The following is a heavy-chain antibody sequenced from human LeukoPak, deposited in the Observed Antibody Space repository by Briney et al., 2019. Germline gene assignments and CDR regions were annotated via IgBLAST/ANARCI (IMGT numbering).Heavy chain of an antibody. Sequence: GASVKVSCKTSGGNFNSYVISWVRQAPGQGLEWMGGIIPISSTTNYAQKFQGRVTITADDSTSTVYMDLSSLRSEDTAVYYCARGPTAGYDTSGYLNWFDIWGQGTLVTVSS. CDR3: ARGPTAGYDTSGYLNWFDI. CDR2: IIPISSTT. J-gene: IGHJ5*02. CDR1: GGNFNSYV. V-gene: IGHV1-69*13. D-gene: IGHD3-22*01.